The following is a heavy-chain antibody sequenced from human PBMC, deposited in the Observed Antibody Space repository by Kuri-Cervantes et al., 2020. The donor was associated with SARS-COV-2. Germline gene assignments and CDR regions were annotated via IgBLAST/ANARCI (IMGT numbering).Heavy chain of an antibody. J-gene: IGHJ4*02. V-gene: IGHV3-15*01. CDR2: IKSKTDGGTT. CDR3: ARDSRYSSSWYLNDY. CDR1: GFTFSNAW. Sequence: GGSLRLSCAASGFTFSNAWMSWVRQAPGKGLEWVGRIKSKTDGGTTDYAAPVKGRFTISRDDSKNTLYLQMNSLKTEDTAVYYCARDSRYSSSWYLNDYWGQGTLVTVSS. D-gene: IGHD6-13*01.